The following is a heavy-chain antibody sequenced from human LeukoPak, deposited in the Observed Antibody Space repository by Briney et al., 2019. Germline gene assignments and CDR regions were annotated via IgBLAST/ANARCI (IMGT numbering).Heavy chain of an antibody. CDR3: ARGPHYYDTSPFDY. Sequence: SQTLSLTCTVSGGSISDGGNSWSWIRQSPRKGLQWIGYIYASGSTYYNPSFMSRATISVDRSQNQFSLSLDSVTAADTAVYYCARGPHYYDTSPFDYWGQGTLVTVSS. V-gene: IGHV4-30-2*06. J-gene: IGHJ4*02. CDR1: GGSISDGGNS. D-gene: IGHD3-22*01. CDR2: IYASGST.